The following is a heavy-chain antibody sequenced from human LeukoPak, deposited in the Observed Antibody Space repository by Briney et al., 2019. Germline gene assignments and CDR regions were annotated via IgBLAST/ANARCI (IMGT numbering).Heavy chain of an antibody. Sequence: GGSLRLSRAASGFTLSSYAMSWVRQAPGKGLEWVSAISGSGGSTYYADSVKGRFTISRDNSKNTLYLQMNSLRAEDTAVYYCSTSKFSVFDYWGQGTLVTVSS. J-gene: IGHJ4*02. CDR2: ISGSGGST. CDR3: STSKFSVFDY. V-gene: IGHV3-23*01. CDR1: GFTLSSYA. D-gene: IGHD2-2*01.